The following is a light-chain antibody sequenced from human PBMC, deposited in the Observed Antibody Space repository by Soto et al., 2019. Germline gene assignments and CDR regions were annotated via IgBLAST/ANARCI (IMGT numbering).Light chain of an antibody. CDR3: QQSGSSPIT. CDR1: HSISSSY. CDR2: DAS. Sequence: IVLTQSPATLSLSPGERATLSCGASHSISSSYLAWYQQKRGLAPRLLIYDASIRATGIPDRFSGSGSGTDFTLTISRLEPEDFAVYYCQQSGSSPITFGQGTRPEI. J-gene: IGKJ5*01. V-gene: IGKV3D-20*01.